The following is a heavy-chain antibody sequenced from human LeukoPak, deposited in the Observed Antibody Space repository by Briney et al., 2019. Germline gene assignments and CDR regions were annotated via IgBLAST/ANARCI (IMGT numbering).Heavy chain of an antibody. CDR1: GFTLGDYA. CDR3: TRAHYTGYYYDSSGS. CDR2: IRSKAYGGTT. V-gene: IGHV3-49*04. J-gene: IGHJ5*02. D-gene: IGHD3-22*01. Sequence: GGSLRLSCTASGFTLGDYAMSWVRQAPGKGLEWVGFIRSKAYGGTTEYAASVKGRFTISRDDSKSIAYLQMNSLKTEDTAVYDCTRAHYTGYYYDSSGSWGQGTLVTVSS.